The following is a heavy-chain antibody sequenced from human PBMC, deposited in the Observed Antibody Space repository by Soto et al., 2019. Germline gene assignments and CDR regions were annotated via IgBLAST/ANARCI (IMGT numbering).Heavy chain of an antibody. Sequence: PGGSLRLSCAASGFTFSSYSMNWVRQAPGKGLEWVSSISSSSSYIYYADSAEGRFTISRDNAKNSLYLQMNSLRAEDTAVYYCARVAGVNYYYYGMDVWGQGTTVTVSS. D-gene: IGHD2-15*01. CDR2: ISSSSSYI. J-gene: IGHJ6*02. CDR1: GFTFSSYS. V-gene: IGHV3-21*04. CDR3: ARVAGVNYYYYGMDV.